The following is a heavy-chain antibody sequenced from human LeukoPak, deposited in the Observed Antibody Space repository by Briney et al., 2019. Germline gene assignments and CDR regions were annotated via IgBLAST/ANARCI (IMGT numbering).Heavy chain of an antibody. CDR3: ARRGGHGGSFDY. V-gene: IGHV6-1*01. CDR2: TYHKSTWIN. D-gene: IGHD4-23*01. J-gene: IGHJ4*02. Sequence: SQTLSLTCAISGDSVSRDSIAWNWIRQSPSRGLEWLGRTYHKSTWINDYAVSVKGRITINPDTSKNQFSLQLNSVTAADTAVYYCARRGGHGGSFDYWGQGTLVTVSS. CDR1: GDSVSRDSIA.